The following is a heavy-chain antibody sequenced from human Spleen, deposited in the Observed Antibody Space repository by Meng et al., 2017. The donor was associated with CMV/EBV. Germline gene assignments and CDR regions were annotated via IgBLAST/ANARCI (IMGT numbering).Heavy chain of an antibody. V-gene: IGHV4-30-4*06. CDR3: ASSTQTTLSVAPDPAFDF. CDR1: IDSGDYW. D-gene: IGHD1-14*01. J-gene: IGHJ4*02. CDR2: IYYSGNA. Sequence: IDSGDYWWSLIRQDPGKGLEWIGYIYYSGNAHYSPSLSSRVSISMDSSRRQFSLNLKSVTAADTAVYYCASSTQTTLSVAPDPAFDFWGQGTLVTVSS.